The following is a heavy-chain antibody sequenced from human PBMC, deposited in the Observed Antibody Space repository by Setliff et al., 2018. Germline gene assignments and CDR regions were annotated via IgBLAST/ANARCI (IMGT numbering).Heavy chain of an antibody. Sequence: ASVKVSCKASGYTLTKYYMHWVRQAPGQGLEWMGIINPTGGLTRYAQKFQGRVTMTTDTSTSTAYMELRSLRSDGTAVYYCARAGRNNYDSSGYYYDLYYYNYMDVWGKGTTVTVSS. CDR2: INPTGGLT. CDR1: GYTLTKYY. V-gene: IGHV1-46*01. CDR3: ARAGRNNYDSSGYYYDLYYYNYMDV. D-gene: IGHD3-22*01. J-gene: IGHJ6*03.